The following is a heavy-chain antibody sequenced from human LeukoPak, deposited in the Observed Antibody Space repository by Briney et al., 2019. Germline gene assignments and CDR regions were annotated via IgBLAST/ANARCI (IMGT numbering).Heavy chain of an antibody. J-gene: IGHJ4*02. CDR1: GGSFSGYY. D-gene: IGHD6-13*01. V-gene: IGHV4-34*01. Sequence: SETLSLTCAVYGGSFSGYYWSWLRQPPGKGLEWIGEISHSGSTNYNPSLKSRVTISVDTSKNHFSLILSSVTAADTAVYYCARRGPSSPSYYFDYWGQGTLVTVSS. CDR3: ARRGPSSPSYYFDY. CDR2: ISHSGST.